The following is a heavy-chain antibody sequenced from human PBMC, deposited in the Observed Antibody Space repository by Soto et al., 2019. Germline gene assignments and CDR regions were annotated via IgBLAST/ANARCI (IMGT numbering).Heavy chain of an antibody. J-gene: IGHJ6*02. V-gene: IGHV2-5*02. CDR2: IYWDDDK. CDR3: ALATHIAAAGYYYYGMDV. Sequence: SGPTLVNPTQTLTLTCTFSGFSLSTSGVGVGWIRQPPGKALEWLALIYWDDDKRYSPSLKSRLTITKDTSKNQVVLTMTNMDPVDTATYYCALATHIAAAGYYYYGMDVWGQGTTVTVSS. D-gene: IGHD6-13*01. CDR1: GFSLSTSGVG.